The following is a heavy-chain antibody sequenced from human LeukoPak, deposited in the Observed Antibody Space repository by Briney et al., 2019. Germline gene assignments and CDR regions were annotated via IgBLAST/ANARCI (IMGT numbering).Heavy chain of an antibody. V-gene: IGHV4-4*07. D-gene: IGHD2-2*01. Sequence: PSETLSLTCTVSGGSISSYYWSWIRQPAGKGLEWIGRIYTSGSTNYNPSLKSRVTMSVDTSKNQFSLKLSSVTAADTAVYYCARDREDCSSTSCYFYWFDPWGQGTLVTVSS. J-gene: IGHJ5*02. CDR2: IYTSGST. CDR3: ARDREDCSSTSCYFYWFDP. CDR1: GGSISSYY.